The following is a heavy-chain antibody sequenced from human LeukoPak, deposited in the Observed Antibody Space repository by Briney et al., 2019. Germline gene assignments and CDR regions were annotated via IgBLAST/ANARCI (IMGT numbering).Heavy chain of an antibody. V-gene: IGHV1-8*02. D-gene: IGHD1-7*01. Sequence: AAVKVSFKASGYTFTSYGISWVRQAPGQGLEWMGWMNPNSGNTGYPQKFQGRLTMTRNTSISTAYMELTGLRSEDTAVYYCAREDNWNYGWFDPWGQGTLVTVSS. CDR1: GYTFTSYG. CDR2: MNPNSGNT. CDR3: AREDNWNYGWFDP. J-gene: IGHJ5*02.